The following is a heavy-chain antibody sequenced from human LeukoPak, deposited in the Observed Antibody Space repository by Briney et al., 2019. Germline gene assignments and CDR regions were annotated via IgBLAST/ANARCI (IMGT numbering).Heavy chain of an antibody. CDR3: ARAPGAFDI. J-gene: IGHJ3*02. V-gene: IGHV4-31*03. CDR1: CDSITRGSYY. Sequence: SQTLSLTCTVACDSITRGSYYWAWIRQHPGNGLEWIGYIYYPAATHYTPSLKSRLTTSVDTSEHHFTLKLSSLTAADTAIYFCARAPGAFDIWGQATMVTVSS. CDR2: IYYPAAT.